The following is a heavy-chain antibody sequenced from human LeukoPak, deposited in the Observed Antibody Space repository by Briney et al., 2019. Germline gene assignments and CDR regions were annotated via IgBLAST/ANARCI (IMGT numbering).Heavy chain of an antibody. J-gene: IGHJ4*02. CDR3: ASPQRGHSYGYAGPFDY. D-gene: IGHD5-18*01. CDR1: DGSFSSSTY. V-gene: IGHV4-39*01. CDR2: IYYSGNT. Sequence: SETLSLTCTVSDGSFSSSTYWSWIRQPPGKGLEWIGSIYYSGNTYYNPSLKSRVTISVDTSKNQFSLKLSSVTAADTAVYYCASPQRGHSYGYAGPFDYWGQGTLATVSS.